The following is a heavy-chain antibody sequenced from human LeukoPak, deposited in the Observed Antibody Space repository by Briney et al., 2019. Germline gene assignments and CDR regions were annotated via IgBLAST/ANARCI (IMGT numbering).Heavy chain of an antibody. CDR3: ATDPVDIVATTDFDY. CDR2: IYSGGST. CDR1: GFTVSSNY. Sequence: GGSLRLFCAASGFTVSSNYMSWVPQAPGKGLEWGSVIYSGGSTYYADSVKGRFTISRDNSKNTLYLQMNSLRAEDTAGYYCATDPVDIVATTDFDYWGQGTLVTVSS. J-gene: IGHJ4*02. D-gene: IGHD5-12*01. V-gene: IGHV3-66*01.